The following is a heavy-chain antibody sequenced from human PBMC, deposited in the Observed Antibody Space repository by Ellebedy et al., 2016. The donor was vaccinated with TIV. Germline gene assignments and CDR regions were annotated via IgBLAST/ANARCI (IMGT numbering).Heavy chain of an antibody. CDR3: ARRGWSSSSSADYYYGMDV. D-gene: IGHD6-6*01. J-gene: IGHJ6*02. CDR1: GYSFTSYW. Sequence: ASVKVSCKGSGYSFTSYWIGWVRQMPGKGLEWMGIIYPGDSDTRYSPSFQGQVTISADKSISTAYLQWSSLKASDTAMYYCARRGWSSSSSADYYYGMDVWGQGTTVTVSS. V-gene: IGHV5-51*01. CDR2: IYPGDSDT.